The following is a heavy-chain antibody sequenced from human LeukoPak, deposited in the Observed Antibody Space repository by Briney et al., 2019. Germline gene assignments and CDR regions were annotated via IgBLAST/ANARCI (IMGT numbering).Heavy chain of an antibody. Sequence: ASVKVSCKASGYTFTRYYMHWVRQAPGQGLEWMGWINPNSGGANYAQKFQGRVTMTRDTSISTAYMELSRLRSDDTAVYYCARASIGYCSSTSCYPFDYWGQGTLVTVSS. J-gene: IGHJ4*02. CDR2: INPNSGGA. CDR3: ARASIGYCSSTSCYPFDY. V-gene: IGHV1-2*02. CDR1: GYTFTRYY. D-gene: IGHD2-2*01.